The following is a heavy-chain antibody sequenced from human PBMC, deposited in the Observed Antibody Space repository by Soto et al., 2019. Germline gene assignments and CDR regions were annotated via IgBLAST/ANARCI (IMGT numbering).Heavy chain of an antibody. CDR3: ARGRRSIAARPGGWFDP. J-gene: IGHJ5*02. D-gene: IGHD6-6*01. CDR2: INHGGST. Sequence: SETLSLTCAVYGGSFSGYYWSWIRQPPGKGLEWIGEINHGGSTNYNPSLKSRVTILVDTSKNQFSLKLSSVTAADTTVYYCARGRRSIAARPGGWFDPWGQGTLVTVSS. V-gene: IGHV4-34*01. CDR1: GGSFSGYY.